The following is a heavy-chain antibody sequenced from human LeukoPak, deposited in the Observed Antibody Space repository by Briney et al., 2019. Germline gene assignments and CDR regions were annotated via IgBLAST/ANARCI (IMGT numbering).Heavy chain of an antibody. Sequence: SETLSLTCTVSGGPISISNYLWGWIRQPPGKGLEWIGSIHYSGSTYYNPSLKSRVTTSVDTSKNQFSLKLSSVTAADTAVYYCARYLNMATTFYFDQWGQGTLVTVSS. V-gene: IGHV4-39*01. D-gene: IGHD5-24*01. CDR3: ARYLNMATTFYFDQ. J-gene: IGHJ4*02. CDR1: GGPISISNYL. CDR2: IHYSGST.